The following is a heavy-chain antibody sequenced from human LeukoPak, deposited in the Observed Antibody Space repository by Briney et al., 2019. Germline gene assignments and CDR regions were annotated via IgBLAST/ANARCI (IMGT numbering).Heavy chain of an antibody. Sequence: GGSLRLSCAASGFTFSSYSMNWVRQAPGKGLEWVSSISSSSSYIYYADSVKGRFTISRDNAKNSLYLQMNSLRAEDTAVYYCARGPVVLMVYATFDPWGQGTLVTVSS. CDR2: ISSSSSYI. J-gene: IGHJ5*02. D-gene: IGHD2-8*01. V-gene: IGHV3-21*01. CDR3: ARGPVVLMVYATFDP. CDR1: GFTFSSYS.